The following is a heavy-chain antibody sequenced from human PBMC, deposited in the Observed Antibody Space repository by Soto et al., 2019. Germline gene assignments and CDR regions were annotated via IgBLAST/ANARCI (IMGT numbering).Heavy chain of an antibody. Sequence: QVQVVESGGGLVKPGGSVRLSCVAAGFDFSDYYMTWFRQAPGTAPEWVSSISSTSAYTKYADSVKGRFTISRDNAKNSAYLQMDSLRGEDTAVYYCARDPSRRSPPDYWGQGTLVTVSS. V-gene: IGHV3-11*05. J-gene: IGHJ4*02. CDR2: ISSTSAYT. CDR1: GFDFSDYY. CDR3: ARDPSRRSPPDY.